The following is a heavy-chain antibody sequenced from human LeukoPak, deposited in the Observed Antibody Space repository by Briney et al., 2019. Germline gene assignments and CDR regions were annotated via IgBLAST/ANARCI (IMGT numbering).Heavy chain of an antibody. CDR1: GGSFSGYY. Sequence: SETLSLTCAVSGGSFSGYYWTWIRQPPGKGLEWIGEINHSGRTNYNPSLKSRVIISVDTSKNQFSLKLNSVTAADTAVYYCARWNYDILTGYSGPNWFDPWGQGTLVTVSS. CDR3: ARWNYDILTGYSGPNWFDP. V-gene: IGHV4-34*01. J-gene: IGHJ5*02. CDR2: INHSGRT. D-gene: IGHD3-9*01.